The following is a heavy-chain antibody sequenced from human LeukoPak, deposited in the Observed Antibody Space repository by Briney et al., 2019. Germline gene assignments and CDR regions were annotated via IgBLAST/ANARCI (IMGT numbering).Heavy chain of an antibody. V-gene: IGHV3-21*01. Sequence: GGSLRLSCAASGFTFSSYSMNWVRQAPGKGLEWVSSISSSSSYIYYADSVKGRFTISRDNAKNSLYLQMNSLRAEDTAVYYCARDGLLAARVYWGQGTLVTVSS. CDR3: ARDGLLAARVY. CDR2: ISSSSSYI. J-gene: IGHJ4*02. CDR1: GFTFSSYS. D-gene: IGHD6-6*01.